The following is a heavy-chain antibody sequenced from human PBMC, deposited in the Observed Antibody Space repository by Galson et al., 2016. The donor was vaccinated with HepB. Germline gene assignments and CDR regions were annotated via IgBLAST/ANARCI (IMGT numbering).Heavy chain of an antibody. D-gene: IGHD6-25*01. CDR2: IDPKDSYT. J-gene: IGHJ1*01. CDR1: GYSFTTYW. V-gene: IGHV5-10-1*01. CDR3: ARMEAAAGISFMRH. Sequence: QSGAEVKKPGESLRISCDVSGYSFTTYWISWVRQMPGKGLEWMGRIDPKDSYTNYSPSFQGHVTTSVDKSISAAYLQWSSLKASDTAMYYCARMEAAAGISFMRHWGQGTLVTVSS.